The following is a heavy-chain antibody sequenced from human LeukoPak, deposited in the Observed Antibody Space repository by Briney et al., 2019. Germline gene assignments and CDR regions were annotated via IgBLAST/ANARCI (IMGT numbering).Heavy chain of an antibody. J-gene: IGHJ5*02. CDR3: AKDMATVTVFNYNWLDP. CDR1: GFTFSSYA. CDR2: ISGNGGST. V-gene: IGHV3-23*01. Sequence: PGGSLRLSCAASGFTFSSYAMSWVRQAPGKGLEWVSGISGNGGSTYYADSVKGRFTISRDNSKNTLYLQMNSLRAEDTAVYYCAKDMATVTVFNYNWLDPWGQGTLVTVSS. D-gene: IGHD4-17*01.